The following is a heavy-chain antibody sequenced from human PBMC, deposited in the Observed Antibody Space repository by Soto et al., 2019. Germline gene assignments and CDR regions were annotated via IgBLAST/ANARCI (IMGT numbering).Heavy chain of an antibody. Sequence: QVHLVQSGAEVKKPGSSVKVSCKASGGTFSNHAINWVRQAPGQGLEWMGRIIPIFTTTNYAQKFQGRLNITADESTITAYMELSSLKHDDTAVYYCAREVAADGTFREDVFDIWGQGTWVTVSS. V-gene: IGHV1-69*12. CDR1: GGTFSNHA. CDR2: IIPIFTTT. D-gene: IGHD6-13*01. CDR3: AREVAADGTFREDVFDI. J-gene: IGHJ3*02.